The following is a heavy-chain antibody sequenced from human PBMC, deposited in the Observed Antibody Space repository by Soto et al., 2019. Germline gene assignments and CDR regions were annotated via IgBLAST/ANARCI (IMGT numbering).Heavy chain of an antibody. J-gene: IGHJ4*02. CDR3: ARGHIDYLDY. V-gene: IGHV1-8*01. D-gene: IGHD2-21*01. CDR1: GYTFTSYD. Sequence: QVQLVQSGAEVKKPGASVKVSCKASGYTFTSYDINWVRQATGQGLEWMGWMNPNSGNTGYAQKFXGXVXMXWNTSISTAYMELSSLRSEDTAVYYCARGHIDYLDYWGQGTLVTVSS. CDR2: MNPNSGNT.